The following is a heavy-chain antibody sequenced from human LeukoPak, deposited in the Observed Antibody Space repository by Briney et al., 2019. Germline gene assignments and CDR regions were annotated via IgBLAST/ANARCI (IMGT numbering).Heavy chain of an antibody. Sequence: PGGSLRLSCAASGFTFSSYAMSWVRQAPGKGLEWVSAISGSGGSTYYADSVKGRFTISRDNSKNMLYLQMNSLRAEDTAVYYCAKSSSSWYSAANNWLDPWGQGTLVTVSS. CDR3: AKSSSSWYSAANNWLDP. CDR2: ISGSGGST. CDR1: GFTFSSYA. D-gene: IGHD6-13*01. J-gene: IGHJ5*02. V-gene: IGHV3-23*01.